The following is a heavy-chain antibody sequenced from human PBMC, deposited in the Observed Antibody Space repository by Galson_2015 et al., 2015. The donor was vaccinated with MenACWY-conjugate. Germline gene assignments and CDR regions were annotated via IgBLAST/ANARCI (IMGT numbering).Heavy chain of an antibody. Sequence: SLRLFCAASGFTFSSYWMHWVRHAPGKGLVWVSLIISDGSSTSYADSVKGRFTISRDNAKNTLYLQMNSLRAEDTAVYYCAVYCRYTKCYWSARDFWGQGTLVTVSS. V-gene: IGHV3-74*01. D-gene: IGHD2-15*01. J-gene: IGHJ4*03. CDR3: AVYCRYTKCYWSARDF. CDR1: GFTFSSYW. CDR2: IISDGSST.